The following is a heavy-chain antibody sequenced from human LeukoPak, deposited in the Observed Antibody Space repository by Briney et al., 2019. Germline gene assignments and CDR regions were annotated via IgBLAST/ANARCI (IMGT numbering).Heavy chain of an antibody. CDR3: ARRHYGDLGPIDAFDI. CDR2: IYPGDSDT. V-gene: IGHV5-51*01. J-gene: IGHJ3*02. Sequence: GESLQISCKGSGFNFTSYWIGWVRQMPGKGLEWMGIIYPGDSDTRYSPSFQGQVTISADKSISTAYLQWSSLKASDTAMYYCARRHYGDLGPIDAFDIWGQGTMVTVSS. CDR1: GFNFTSYW. D-gene: IGHD4-17*01.